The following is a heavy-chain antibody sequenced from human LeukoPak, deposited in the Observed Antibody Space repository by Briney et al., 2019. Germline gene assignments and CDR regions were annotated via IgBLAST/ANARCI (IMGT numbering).Heavy chain of an antibody. CDR1: GGTFSSYA. V-gene: IGHV1-69*05. D-gene: IGHD3-22*01. CDR3: AVMRYYYGSSGSLAPFDY. J-gene: IGHJ4*02. CDR2: IIPIFGTA. Sequence: SVKVSCKASGGTFSSYAISWVRQAPGQGLEWMGRIIPIFGTANYAQKFQGRVTITTDESTSTAYMELSSLRSEDTAVYYCAVMRYYYGSSGSLAPFDYWGQGTLVTVSS.